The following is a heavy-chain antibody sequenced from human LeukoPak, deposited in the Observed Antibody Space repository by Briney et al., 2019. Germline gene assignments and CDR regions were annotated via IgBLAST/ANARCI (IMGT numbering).Heavy chain of an antibody. Sequence: GGSLRLSCAASGFSFSNYWMTWVRQAPGKGLERVANINENEKKQFYGDSVKGRFRISRDNAKNSLYLQMDSLRAEDTAVYYCAREVPGAMNAFDIWGQGTMVTVSS. V-gene: IGHV3-7*01. D-gene: IGHD2-2*01. CDR2: INENEKKQ. CDR3: AREVPGAMNAFDI. J-gene: IGHJ3*02. CDR1: GFSFSNYW.